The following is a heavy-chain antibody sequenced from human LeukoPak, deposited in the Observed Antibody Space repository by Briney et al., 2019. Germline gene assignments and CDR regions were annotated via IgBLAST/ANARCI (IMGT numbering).Heavy chain of an antibody. J-gene: IGHJ6*03. D-gene: IGHD6-13*01. CDR2: IIPIFGTA. CDR3: AAKTHRRIAAAADYYYYYYMDV. Sequence: SVKVSCKASGGTFSSYAISWVRQAPGQGLEWMGGIIPIFGTANYAQEFQGRVTITADKSTSTAYMELSSLRSEDTAVYYCAAKTHRRIAAAADYYYYYYMDVWGKGTTVTVSS. V-gene: IGHV1-69*06. CDR1: GGTFSSYA.